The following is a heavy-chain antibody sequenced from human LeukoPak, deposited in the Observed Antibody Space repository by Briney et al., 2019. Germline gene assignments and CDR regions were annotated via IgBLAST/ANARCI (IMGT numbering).Heavy chain of an antibody. CDR2: IYYSGST. Sequence: ASETLSLTCTVSGGSISSGGYYWSWIRQHPGKGLEWIGYIYYSGSTYYNPSLKSRVTISVDTSKNQFSLKLSSVTAADTAVYYRATKSLDDAFDIWGQGTMVTVSS. J-gene: IGHJ3*02. CDR1: GGSISSGGYY. CDR3: ATKSLDDAFDI. V-gene: IGHV4-31*03.